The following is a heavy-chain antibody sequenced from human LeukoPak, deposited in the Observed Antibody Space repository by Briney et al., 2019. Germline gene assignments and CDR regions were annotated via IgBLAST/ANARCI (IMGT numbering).Heavy chain of an antibody. CDR2: ISGSGDST. Sequence: RGSLRLSCAASGFSFSSYAINWVRQAPGRGLEWVSRISGSGDSTYYPDSVKGRFIVSRDSSKNTLFLQMNSLRAEDTAVYYCAKEATVTSYWYFDLWGRGTLVTVSS. CDR1: GFSFSSYA. V-gene: IGHV3-23*01. CDR3: AKEATVTSYWYFDL. D-gene: IGHD4-17*01. J-gene: IGHJ2*01.